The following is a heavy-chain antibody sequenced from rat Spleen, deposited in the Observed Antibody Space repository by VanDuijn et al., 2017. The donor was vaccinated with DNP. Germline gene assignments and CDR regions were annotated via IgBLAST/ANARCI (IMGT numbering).Heavy chain of an antibody. Sequence: EVQLMESGGGLVQPGRSLKLSCAASGFTFSDYNMAWVRQAPKKGLEWVATIIYDGSSTYYGDSVNGRFTVSRDNAKSSLYLQMDSLRSEETDTYYCARRGFGYYFDYWGQGVMVTVSS. J-gene: IGHJ2*01. CDR1: GFTFSDYN. CDR3: ARRGFGYYFDY. D-gene: IGHD4-3*01. CDR2: IIYDGSST. V-gene: IGHV5-7*01.